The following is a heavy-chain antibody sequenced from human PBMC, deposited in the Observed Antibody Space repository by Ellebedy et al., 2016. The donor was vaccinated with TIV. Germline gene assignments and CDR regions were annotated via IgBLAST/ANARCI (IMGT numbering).Heavy chain of an antibody. CDR2: INHSGST. D-gene: IGHD3-16*01. J-gene: IGHJ5*02. CDR1: GGSISSSSYY. CDR3: ARGGVLTGVRTYNWFNP. Sequence: SETLSLTXTVSGGSISSSSYYWGWIRQPPGKGLEWIGEINHSGSTNYNPSLKSRVTISVDTSKNQFSLKLSSVTAADTVVYYCARGGVLTGVRTYNWFNPWGQGTLVTVSS. V-gene: IGHV4-39*07.